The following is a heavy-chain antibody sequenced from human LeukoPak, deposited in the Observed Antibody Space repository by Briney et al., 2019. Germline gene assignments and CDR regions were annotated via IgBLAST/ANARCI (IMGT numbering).Heavy chain of an antibody. CDR2: INPSGGST. D-gene: IGHD7-27*01. CDR3: ARDLSLGIGHFDY. V-gene: IGHV1-46*01. Sequence: ASVKVFCKASGYTFTGYYMHWVRQAPGQGLEWMGIINPSGGSTSYAQKFQGRVTMTRDTSTSTVYMELSSLRSEDTAVYYCARDLSLGIGHFDYWAQGTLVTVSS. J-gene: IGHJ4*02. CDR1: GYTFTGYY.